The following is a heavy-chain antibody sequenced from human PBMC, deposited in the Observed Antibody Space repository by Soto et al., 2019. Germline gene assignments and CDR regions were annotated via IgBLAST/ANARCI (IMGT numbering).Heavy chain of an antibody. CDR1: GGTFSSYA. Sequence: SVKVSSKASGGTFSSYAISWVRQAPGQGLEWMGGIIPIFGTANYAQKFQGRVTITADESTSTAYMELSSLRSEDTAVYYCARATITMVRGVIKSLYYYYGMDVWGQGTTVTVSS. D-gene: IGHD3-10*01. CDR2: IIPIFGTA. V-gene: IGHV1-69*13. J-gene: IGHJ6*02. CDR3: ARATITMVRGVIKSLYYYYGMDV.